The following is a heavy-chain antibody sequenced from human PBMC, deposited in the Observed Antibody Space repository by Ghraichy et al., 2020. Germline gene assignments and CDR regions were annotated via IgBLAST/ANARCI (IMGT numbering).Heavy chain of an antibody. CDR2: IYSGGST. Sequence: GESLNISCAASGFTVSSNYMSWVRQAPGKGLEWVSVIYSGGSTYYADSLKGRFTISRDNSKNTLYLQMNSLRAEDTAVYYCASARYSSGWYEYWGQGTLVTVSS. CDR1: GFTVSSNY. D-gene: IGHD6-19*01. CDR3: ASARYSSGWYEY. V-gene: IGHV3-53*01. J-gene: IGHJ4*02.